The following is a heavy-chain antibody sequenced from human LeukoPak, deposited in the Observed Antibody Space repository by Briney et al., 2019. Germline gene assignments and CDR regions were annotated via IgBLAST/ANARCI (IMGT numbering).Heavy chain of an antibody. Sequence: PGGSLRLSCAASGFTVSNSYMSWVRQAPGKGLEWVSAIYSGGNTFYADSVKGRFTISRDNSKNTVDFQMNSLRAEDTAVYYCARQTSASTVFDYWGQGTLVTVSS. CDR3: ARQTSASTVFDY. J-gene: IGHJ4*02. CDR2: IYSGGNT. CDR1: GFTVSNSY. D-gene: IGHD5/OR15-5a*01. V-gene: IGHV3-53*01.